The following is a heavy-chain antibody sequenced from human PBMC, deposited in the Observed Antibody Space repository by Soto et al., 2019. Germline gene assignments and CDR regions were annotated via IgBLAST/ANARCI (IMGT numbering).Heavy chain of an antibody. CDR2: LSAYNGDT. D-gene: IGHD1-26*01. CDR1: GYTFINYG. Sequence: QVQLVQSGAEVKKPGASVRVSCKTSGYTFINYGITGVRQAPGQGLEWMGWLSAYNGDTSSSEKLQDRFTMTTDTSTNTVYLDLRPQTSDDTAVYYSARGSAVVGGADGLAVWGQGTMVIVSS. V-gene: IGHV1-18*01. J-gene: IGHJ3*01. CDR3: ARGSAVVGGADGLAV.